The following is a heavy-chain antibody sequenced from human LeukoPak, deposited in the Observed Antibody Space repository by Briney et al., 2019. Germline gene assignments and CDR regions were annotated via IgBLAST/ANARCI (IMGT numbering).Heavy chain of an antibody. V-gene: IGHV4-4*09. CDR1: GGSISSYY. CDR3: ARRMVAAAATGAFDI. CDR2: IYTSGST. Sequence: SETLSLTCTVSGGSISSYYWSWIRQPPGKGLEWIGYIYTSGSTNYNPSLTSRVTISVDTSKNQFSLKLSSVTAADTAVYYCARRMVAAAATGAFDIWGQGTMVTVSS. D-gene: IGHD6-13*01. J-gene: IGHJ3*02.